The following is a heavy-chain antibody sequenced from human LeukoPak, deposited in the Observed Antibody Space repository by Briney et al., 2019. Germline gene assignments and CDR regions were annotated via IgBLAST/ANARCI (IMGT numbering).Heavy chain of an antibody. D-gene: IGHD2-21*02. J-gene: IGHJ4*02. CDR3: ARATRGGDQPSFDY. CDR2: IIPIFGTA. CDR1: GGTFSSYA. V-gene: IGHV1-69*05. Sequence: SVKVSCKASGGTFSSYAISWVRQAPGQGLEWLGRIIPIFGTANYAQKFQGRVTITTDESTSTAYMELSSLRSEDTAVYYCARATRGGDQPSFDYWGQGTLVTVSS.